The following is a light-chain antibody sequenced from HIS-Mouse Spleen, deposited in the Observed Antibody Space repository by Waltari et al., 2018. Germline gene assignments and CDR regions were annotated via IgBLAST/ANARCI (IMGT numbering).Light chain of an antibody. CDR3: AAWDDSLNGLWV. V-gene: IGLV1-44*01. J-gene: IGLJ3*02. CDR1: SSNIGSNT. CDR2: SNN. Sequence: QSVLTQPPSASGTPGQRVTIPCSGSSSNIGSNTVNWYQQPPGTAPKLLIYSNNQRPSGVPDRFSGSKSGTSASLAISGLQSEDEADYYCAAWDDSLNGLWVFGGGTKLTVL.